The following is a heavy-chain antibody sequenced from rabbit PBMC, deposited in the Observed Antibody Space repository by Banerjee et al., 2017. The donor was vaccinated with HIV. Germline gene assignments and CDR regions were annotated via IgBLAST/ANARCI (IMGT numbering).Heavy chain of an antibody. CDR3: ARGSRDYYNGMDL. CDR1: GIDFSSNA. J-gene: IGHJ6*01. Sequence: QEQLVESGGGLVKPGGTLTLTCKASGIDFSSNAMCWVRQAPGKGLEWIACIGAGTSGMTYYASWAKGRFTISKTSSTTVTLQMTSLTAADTATYFCARGSRDYYNGMDLWGQGTLVTVS. CDR2: IGAGTSGMT. D-gene: IGHD1-1*01. V-gene: IGHV1S45*01.